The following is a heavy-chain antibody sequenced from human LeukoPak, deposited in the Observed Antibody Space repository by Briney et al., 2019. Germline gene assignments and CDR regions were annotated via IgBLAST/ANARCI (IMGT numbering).Heavy chain of an antibody. V-gene: IGHV4-31*03. Sequence: TSETLSLTCTVSGGSISSGGYYWSWIRQHPGKGLEWIGYIYYSGSTYYNPSLKSRVTISVDTSKNQFSLKLSSVTAADTAAYYCASAIVATIGWFDPWGQGTLVTVSS. CDR2: IYYSGST. CDR1: GGSISSGGYY. J-gene: IGHJ5*02. D-gene: IGHD5-12*01. CDR3: ASAIVATIGWFDP.